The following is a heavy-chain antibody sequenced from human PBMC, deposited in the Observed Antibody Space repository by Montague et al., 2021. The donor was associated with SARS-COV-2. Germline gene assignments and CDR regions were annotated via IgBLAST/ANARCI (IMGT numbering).Heavy chain of an antibody. D-gene: IGHD3-3*01. J-gene: IGHJ6*02. V-gene: IGHV3-23*03. Sequence: SLRLSCAASGFTFSSYAMSWVRQAPGKGLEWVSVIYSGGSSTYXXXSXXXRFXISRDNSKNTLYLQMNSLRAEDTAVYYCAKDLEEFITIFGVVTKSPLGMDVWGQGTTVTVSS. CDR1: GFTFSSYA. CDR2: IYSGGSST. CDR3: AKDLEEFITIFGVVTKSPLGMDV.